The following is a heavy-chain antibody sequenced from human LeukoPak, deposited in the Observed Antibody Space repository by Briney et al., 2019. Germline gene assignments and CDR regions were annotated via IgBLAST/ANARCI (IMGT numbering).Heavy chain of an antibody. J-gene: IGHJ6*03. CDR1: GYTFSTYG. CDR3: ARDGPYGSGIYRGNYYYMDV. V-gene: IGHV1-18*01. CDR2: ISAYNGNT. Sequence: ASVKVSCKASGYTFSTYGITWVRQAPGQGLEWMGWISAYNGNTNYAQKLQGRVTMTTDTSTSTAYMELRSLRSDDTAMYYCARDGPYGSGIYRGNYYYMDVWGKGTTVTVSS. D-gene: IGHD3-10*01.